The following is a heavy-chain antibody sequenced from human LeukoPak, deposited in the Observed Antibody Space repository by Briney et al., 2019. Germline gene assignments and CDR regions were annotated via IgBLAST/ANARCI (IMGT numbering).Heavy chain of an antibody. CDR3: ARVGGYDFWSGLNWFDP. Sequence: SETLSLTCSVSGGSMSSYYWSWIRQPTGKGLEWIGYIYYRGSPNYNPSLKSRVTISVDTSKNQFSLKLSSVTAADTAVYYCARVGGYDFWSGLNWFDPWGQGTLVTVLS. CDR1: GGSMSSYY. D-gene: IGHD3-3*01. J-gene: IGHJ5*02. CDR2: IYYRGSP. V-gene: IGHV4-59*13.